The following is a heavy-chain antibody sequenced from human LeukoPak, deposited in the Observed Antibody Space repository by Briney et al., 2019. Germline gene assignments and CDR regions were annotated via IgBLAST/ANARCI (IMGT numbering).Heavy chain of an antibody. Sequence: SETLPLTCTVSGGSISSYYWSWIRQPPGKGLEWIGYIYSSGSTNYNPSLMSRVTISVNTYKNQFSLKLSSVTAADTAVYYCARDYGSGSSQIFDYWGQGTLVTVSX. CDR3: ARDYGSGSSQIFDY. D-gene: IGHD3-10*01. J-gene: IGHJ4*02. V-gene: IGHV4-59*01. CDR2: IYSSGST. CDR1: GGSISSYY.